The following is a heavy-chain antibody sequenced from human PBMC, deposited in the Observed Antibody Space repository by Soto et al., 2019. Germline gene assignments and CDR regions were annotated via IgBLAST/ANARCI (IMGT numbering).Heavy chain of an antibody. V-gene: IGHV1-69*13. J-gene: IGHJ5*02. CDR3: ARDSSLSGWLFDP. CDR1: GGTFSSYA. D-gene: IGHD6-19*01. CDR2: IIPIFGTA. Sequence: SVKVSCKASGGTFSSYAISWVRQAPGQGLEWMGGIIPIFGTANYAQKFQGRVKITADESTSTAYMELSSLRSEDTAVYYCARDSSLSGWLFDPWGQGTLVTVSS.